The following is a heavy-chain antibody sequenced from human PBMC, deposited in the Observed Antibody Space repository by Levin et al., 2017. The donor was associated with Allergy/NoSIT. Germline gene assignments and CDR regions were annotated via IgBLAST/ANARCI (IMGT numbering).Heavy chain of an antibody. J-gene: IGHJ4*02. V-gene: IGHV3-30-3*01. D-gene: IGHD3-10*01. CDR3: ARAMVRGDHKFIDY. CDR2: ISYDGSNK. Sequence: GGSLRLSCAASGFTFSSYAMHWVRQAPGKGLEWVAVISYDGSNKYYADSVKGRFTISRDNSKNTLYLQMNSLRAEDTAVYYCARAMVRGDHKFIDYWGQGTLVTVSS. CDR1: GFTFSSYA.